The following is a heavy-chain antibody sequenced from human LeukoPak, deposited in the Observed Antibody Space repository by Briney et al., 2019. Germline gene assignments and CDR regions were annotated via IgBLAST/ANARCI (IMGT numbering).Heavy chain of an antibody. V-gene: IGHV3-23*01. J-gene: IGHJ4*02. CDR1: GFTFSSYA. CDR3: AKDLMITFGGVIVMPLFDY. D-gene: IGHD3-16*02. CDR2: ISGSGGST. Sequence: GGSLRLSCAASGFTFSSYAMSWVRQAPGKGLEWVSAISGSGGSTYYADSVKGRFTISRDNSKNTLYLQMNSLRAEDTAVYYCAKDLMITFGGVIVMPLFDYWGQGTLVTVSS.